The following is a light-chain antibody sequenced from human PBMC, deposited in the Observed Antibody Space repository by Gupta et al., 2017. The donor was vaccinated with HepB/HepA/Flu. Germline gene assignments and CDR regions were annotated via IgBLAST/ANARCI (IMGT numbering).Light chain of an antibody. J-gene: IGLJ3*02. V-gene: IGLV7-46*01. CDR1: TGGVTSAPF. CDR3: WLEYGGARV. Sequence: HAVVTQQPPLTVSPGGTVTLTCGSSTGGVTSAPFPYWFQQKPGLAPTTLIFNTNIRHSWTPARFSGSLLGGKAALTLSGAQPEDEADYYCWLEYGGARVFGGGTKLTVL. CDR2: NTN.